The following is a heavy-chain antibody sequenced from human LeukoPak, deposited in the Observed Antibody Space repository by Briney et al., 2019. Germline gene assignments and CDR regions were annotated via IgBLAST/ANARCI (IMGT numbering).Heavy chain of an antibody. Sequence: TGGSLRLSCAASGFTFSSYDMHWVRQAPGKGLEWVAIISYDGNNKYYGDSVKGRFTISRDNSKNTLYLQMNSLRVEDTAVYYCAKRNGFWGQGTLVTVSS. V-gene: IGHV3-30*18. J-gene: IGHJ4*02. D-gene: IGHD1-1*01. CDR1: GFTFSSYD. CDR3: AKRNGF. CDR2: ISYDGNNK.